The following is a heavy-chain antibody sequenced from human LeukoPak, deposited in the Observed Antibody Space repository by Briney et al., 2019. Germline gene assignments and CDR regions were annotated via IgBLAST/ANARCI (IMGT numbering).Heavy chain of an antibody. CDR1: GFTFSAFS. Sequence: GGSLRLSCAASGFTFSAFSMNWVRQAPGMGLEWVSSISGSSSYIYYADSVKGRFTISRDNAKNLVYLQMNSLRAEDTAVYYCARGWGRSWDENWFDAWGQGIRVTASS. CDR3: ARGWGRSWDENWFDA. CDR2: ISGSSSYI. D-gene: IGHD3-16*01. J-gene: IGHJ5*02. V-gene: IGHV3-21*01.